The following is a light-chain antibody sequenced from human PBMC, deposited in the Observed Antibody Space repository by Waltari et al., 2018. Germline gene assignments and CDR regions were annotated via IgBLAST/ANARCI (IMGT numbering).Light chain of an antibody. Sequence: QAVLTQPSSLSASPGASASLTCTLRSGINVGPYRIYWYQQRPGSPPQYLLRYKSDSDKQQGSGGPSRFSGSKDGSANAGILLISGLQSEDEADYYCMIWHNSDVVFGGGTKLTVL. CDR2: YKSDSDK. J-gene: IGLJ2*01. CDR3: MIWHNSDVV. V-gene: IGLV5-45*03. CDR1: SGINVGPYR.